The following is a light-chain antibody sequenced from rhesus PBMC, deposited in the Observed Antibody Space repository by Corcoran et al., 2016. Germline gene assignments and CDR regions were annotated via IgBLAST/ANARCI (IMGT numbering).Light chain of an antibody. CDR1: QGISGW. CDR2: KAP. V-gene: IGKV1-21*01. CDR3: QQYNSAPFS. J-gene: IGKJ2*01. Sequence: DIQMTQSPSSLSASVGDRVTITCRASQGISGWLAWYQQKPGKAPKLLMYKAPSLQSGVPSRFSGIGSGTDFTLSISALQPEDFATYYCQQYNSAPFSFGQGSKVEIK.